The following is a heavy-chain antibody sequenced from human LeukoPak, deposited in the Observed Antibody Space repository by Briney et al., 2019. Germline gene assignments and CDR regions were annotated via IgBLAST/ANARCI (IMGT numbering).Heavy chain of an antibody. CDR3: ASYDFWSGSTKPFDP. CDR1: GGTFSSYA. Sequence: SVKVSCKASGGTFSSYAISWVRQAPGQGLERMGGIIPIFGTANYAQKFQGRVTITADESTSTAYMELSSLRSEDTAVYYCASYDFWSGSTKPFDPWGQGTLVTVSS. J-gene: IGHJ5*02. D-gene: IGHD3-3*01. V-gene: IGHV1-69*13. CDR2: IIPIFGTA.